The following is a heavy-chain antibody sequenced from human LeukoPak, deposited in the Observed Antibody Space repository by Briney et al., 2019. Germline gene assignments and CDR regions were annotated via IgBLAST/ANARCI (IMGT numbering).Heavy chain of an antibody. CDR1: GYTFTGHY. V-gene: IGHV1-2*02. CDR3: ARAYSGYDCDY. CDR2: INPDSGGT. D-gene: IGHD5-12*01. J-gene: IGHJ4*02. Sequence: ASVKVSCKASGYTFTGHYMHWVRQARGQGLEWMGWINPDSGGTNYAQKFLGRVTMTRDTSISTAYMELTRLRSDDTAVYYCARAYSGYDCDYWGQGTLVTVSS.